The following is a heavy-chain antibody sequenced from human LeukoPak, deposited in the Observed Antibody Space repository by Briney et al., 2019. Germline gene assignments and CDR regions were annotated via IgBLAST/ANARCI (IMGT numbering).Heavy chain of an antibody. V-gene: IGHV1-2*04. J-gene: IGHJ3*02. CDR3: ARGRRSFQQWLVDDAFDI. CDR2: INPNSGGT. D-gene: IGHD6-19*01. Sequence: ASVKVSCKASGYTFTGYYMHWVRQAPGQGLEWMGWINPNSGGTNYAQKFQGWVTMTRDTSISTAYMELSRLRSDDTAVYYCARGRRSFQQWLVDDAFDIWGQGTMVTVSS. CDR1: GYTFTGYY.